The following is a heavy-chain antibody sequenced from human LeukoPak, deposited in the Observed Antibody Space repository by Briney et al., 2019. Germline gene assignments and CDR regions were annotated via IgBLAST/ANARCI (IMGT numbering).Heavy chain of an antibody. V-gene: IGHV1-18*01. J-gene: IGHJ5*02. CDR1: GYTFTSYG. CDR3: ARAPGVTLGSALWFGELLSPGSWFDP. D-gene: IGHD3-10*01. CDR2: ISAYNGNT. Sequence: ASVKVSCKASGYTFTSYGISWVRQAPGQGLEWMGWISAYNGNTNYAQKLQGRVTTTTDTSTSTAYMELRSLRSDDTAVYYCARAPGVTLGSALWFGELLSPGSWFDPWGQGTLVTVSS.